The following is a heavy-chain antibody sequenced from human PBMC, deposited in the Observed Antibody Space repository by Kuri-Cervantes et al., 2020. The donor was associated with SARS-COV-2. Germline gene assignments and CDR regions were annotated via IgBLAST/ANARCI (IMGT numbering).Heavy chain of an antibody. J-gene: IGHJ4*02. Sequence: GGSLRLSCAVSGFTFSNYAMHWVRQAPGKGLEWVAVISYDGSSKYYADSVKGRFTISRDNSKNTLYLQMNSLRAEDTAVYYCARDRGYGSGSYSDYWGQGTLVTVSS. CDR1: GFTFSNYA. V-gene: IGHV3-30*14. CDR2: ISYDGSSK. D-gene: IGHD3-10*01. CDR3: ARDRGYGSGSYSDY.